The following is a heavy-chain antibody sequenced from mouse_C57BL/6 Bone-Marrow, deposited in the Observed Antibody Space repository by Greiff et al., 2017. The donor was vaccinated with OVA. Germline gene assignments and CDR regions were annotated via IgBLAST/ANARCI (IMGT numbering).Heavy chain of an antibody. V-gene: IGHV1-15*01. CDR3: TRRTPMVTGAMDY. J-gene: IGHJ4*01. CDR2: IDPETGGT. CDR1: GYTFTDYE. Sequence: QVQLHQSGAELVRPGASVTLSCKASGYTFTDYEMHWVKQTPVHGLEWIGAIDPETGGTAYNQKFKGKAILTADKSSSTAYMELRSLTSEDSAVYYCTRRTPMVTGAMDYWGQGTSVTVSS. D-gene: IGHD2-2*01.